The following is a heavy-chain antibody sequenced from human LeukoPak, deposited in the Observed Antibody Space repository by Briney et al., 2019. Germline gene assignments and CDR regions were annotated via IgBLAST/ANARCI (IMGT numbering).Heavy chain of an antibody. Sequence: ASVKVSCKASGYTFTSYDIIWVRQASGQGLEWMGWMNPNSGHTGYAQKFQGRVTMTRTTSISTAYMELTSLTSEDSAVYYCARSIVGVRKRNDYWGQGTPVTVSS. CDR1: GYTFTSYD. CDR2: MNPNSGHT. CDR3: ARSIVGVRKRNDY. J-gene: IGHJ4*02. D-gene: IGHD1-26*01. V-gene: IGHV1-8*01.